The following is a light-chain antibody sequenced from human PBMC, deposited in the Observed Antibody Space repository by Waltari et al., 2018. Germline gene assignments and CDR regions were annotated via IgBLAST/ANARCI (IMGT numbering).Light chain of an antibody. CDR3: QTGGHGTWV. Sequence: QLVLTQSPSASASLGASVKLTCTLSSGHINNVIAWLQQRPEKGPRYLMKVNSDGRHNKGDESPDRFSGSSSGAERYLTISSLQSEDEADYFCQTGGHGTWVFGGGTKLTVL. CDR1: SGHINNV. V-gene: IGLV4-69*01. CDR2: VNSDGRH. J-gene: IGLJ3*02.